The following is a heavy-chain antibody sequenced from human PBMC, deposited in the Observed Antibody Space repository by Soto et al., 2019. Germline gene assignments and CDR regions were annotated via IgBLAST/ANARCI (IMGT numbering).Heavy chain of an antibody. CDR1: GFTFSSYW. CDR2: INSDGSST. CDR3: ARARAIAAAGISWFDP. D-gene: IGHD6-13*01. Sequence: EVQLVESGGGLVQPGGSLRLSCAASGFTFSSYWMHWVRQAPGKGVVWVSRINSDGSSTSYADSVKGRFTISRDNAKNTLYLQMNSLRAEDTAVYYCARARAIAAAGISWFDPWGQGTLVTVSS. J-gene: IGHJ5*02. V-gene: IGHV3-74*01.